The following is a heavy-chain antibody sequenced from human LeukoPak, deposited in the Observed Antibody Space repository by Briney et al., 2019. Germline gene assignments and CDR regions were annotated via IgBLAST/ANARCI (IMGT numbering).Heavy chain of an antibody. CDR3: ASTYCSGGSCYSAKSFDY. J-gene: IGHJ4*02. V-gene: IGHV4-38-2*01. CDR1: GYSISSGYY. D-gene: IGHD2-15*01. CDR2: IYHSGST. Sequence: SETLSLTCAVSGYSISSGYYWGWIRQPPGKGLEWIGSIYHSGSTYYNPSLKRRVTISVDTSKNQFSLKLSSVTAADTAVYYCASTYCSGGSCYSAKSFDYWGQGTLVTVSS.